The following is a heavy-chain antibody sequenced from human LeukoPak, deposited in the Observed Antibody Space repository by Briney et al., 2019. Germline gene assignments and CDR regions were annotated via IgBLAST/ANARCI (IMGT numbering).Heavy chain of an antibody. CDR1: GFTFDDYA. CDR2: ISWNSGSI. J-gene: IGHJ6*03. V-gene: IGHV3-9*03. Sequence: GRSLRLPCAASGFTFDDYAMHWVRQAPGKGLEWVSGISWNSGSIGYADSVKGRFTISRDNAKNSLYLQMNSLRAEDMALYYCAKEGIVVVPAAMRGDYYYYYMDVWGKGTTVTVSS. D-gene: IGHD2-2*01. CDR3: AKEGIVVVPAAMRGDYYYYYMDV.